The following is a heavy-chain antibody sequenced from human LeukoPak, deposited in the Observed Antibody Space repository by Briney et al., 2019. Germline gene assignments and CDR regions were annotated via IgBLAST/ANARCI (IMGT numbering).Heavy chain of an antibody. V-gene: IGHV3-23*01. Sequence: GGSLRLSCAASGFTFSSYAMSWVRQAPGKGLEWVSAISGSGASTYYADSVKGRFTISRDNSKNTLYLQMNSLRAEDTAVYYCAKDGYYYDSSGYYYGGGYFDYWGQGTLVTVSS. CDR3: AKDGYYYDSSGYYYGGGYFDY. CDR2: ISGSGAST. D-gene: IGHD3-22*01. J-gene: IGHJ4*02. CDR1: GFTFSSYA.